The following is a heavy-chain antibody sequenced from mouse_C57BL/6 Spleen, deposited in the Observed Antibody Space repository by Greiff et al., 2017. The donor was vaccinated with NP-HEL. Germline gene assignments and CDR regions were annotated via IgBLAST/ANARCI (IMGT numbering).Heavy chain of an antibody. CDR3: ARRGGNYGYFDV. CDR1: EYEFPSHD. D-gene: IGHD2-1*01. J-gene: IGHJ1*03. Sequence: EVQRVESGGGLVQPGESLKLSCESYEYEFPSHDMSWVRKTPEKRLEWVAAINSDGGSTYYPDTMERRCIISRDNTKKTLYLQLSSLRSEDTAYYYCARRGGNYGYFDVWGTGTTVTVSS. CDR2: INSDGGST. V-gene: IGHV5-2*01.